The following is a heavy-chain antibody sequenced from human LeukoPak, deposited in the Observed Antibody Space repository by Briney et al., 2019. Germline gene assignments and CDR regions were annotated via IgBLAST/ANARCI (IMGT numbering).Heavy chain of an antibody. CDR1: GFTFSSYN. CDR2: INTNSDTT. J-gene: IGHJ4*02. V-gene: IGHV3-48*01. D-gene: IGHD3-22*01. Sequence: GGSLRLSCATSGFTFSSYNMNWVRQAPGKGLEWISFINTNSDTTYHVDSVKGRFTISRDNAKNSLYLQMTSLRAEDTAVYYCARDYYDSSGYYWSAYWGQGTLVTVSS. CDR3: ARDYYDSSGYYWSAY.